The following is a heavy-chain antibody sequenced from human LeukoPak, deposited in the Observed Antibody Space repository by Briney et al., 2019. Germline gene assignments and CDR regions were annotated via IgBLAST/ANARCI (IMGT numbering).Heavy chain of an antibody. D-gene: IGHD4-17*01. CDR2: IIPIFGTA. Sequence: SVRVSCKASGGTFSSYAISWVRQAPGQGLEWMGGIIPIFGTANYAQKFQGRVTITADESTSTDYMELSSLRSEDTAVYYCARGDTAMVLTTVTTLGMDVWGQGTTVTVSS. CDR3: ARGDTAMVLTTVTTLGMDV. V-gene: IGHV1-69*13. J-gene: IGHJ6*02. CDR1: GGTFSSYA.